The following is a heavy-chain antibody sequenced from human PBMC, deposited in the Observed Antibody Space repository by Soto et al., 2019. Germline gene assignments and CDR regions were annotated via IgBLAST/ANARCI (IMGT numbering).Heavy chain of an antibody. D-gene: IGHD3-10*01. Sequence: PGESLKISCKGSGYNFASYWIAWVRQVPGKGLEWMGVIYPGDSDTRYSPSFQGQVTISADKSISTAYLQWSSLKASDTAMYYCARTVYYGSGSPYYYGMDVWGQGTTVTVSS. V-gene: IGHV5-51*01. CDR3: ARTVYYGSGSPYYYGMDV. CDR2: IYPGDSDT. J-gene: IGHJ6*02. CDR1: GYNFASYW.